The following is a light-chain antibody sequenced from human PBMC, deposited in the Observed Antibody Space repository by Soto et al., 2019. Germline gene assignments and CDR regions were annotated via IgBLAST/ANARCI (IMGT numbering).Light chain of an antibody. Sequence: QSALTQPRSVSGSPGQSVTFSCTGTSSDVGAYIYVSWYQQHPGKAPKLIIYDVIKRPSGVPDRLSGSKSGNTASLTISGLQAEDEADYYCCSYAGSYTHVFGTGTKVTV. J-gene: IGLJ1*01. V-gene: IGLV2-11*01. CDR1: SSDVGAYIY. CDR3: CSYAGSYTHV. CDR2: DVI.